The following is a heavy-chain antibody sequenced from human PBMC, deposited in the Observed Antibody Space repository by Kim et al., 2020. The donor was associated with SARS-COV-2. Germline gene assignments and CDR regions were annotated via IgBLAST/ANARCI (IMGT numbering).Heavy chain of an antibody. Sequence: GGSLRLSCAASGFTFSSYWMHWVRQAPGKGLVWVSRINSDGSSTNYADSVKGRFTISRDNAKNTLYLQMNSLGAEDTAVHYCARGLGGNSGRVYWGQGTLVTVSS. CDR3: ARGLGGNSGRVY. V-gene: IGHV3-74*01. CDR2: INSDGSST. D-gene: IGHD2-21*02. J-gene: IGHJ4*02. CDR1: GFTFSSYW.